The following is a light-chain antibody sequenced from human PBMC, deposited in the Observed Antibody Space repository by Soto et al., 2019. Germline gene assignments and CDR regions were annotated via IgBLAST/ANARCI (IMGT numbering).Light chain of an antibody. J-gene: IGLJ1*01. CDR1: SSDVGGYNY. CDR2: EVS. V-gene: IGLV2-14*01. Sequence: QSALTQPRSVSGSPGQSVTISCNGTSSDVGGYNYVSWYQLHPGKAPKLIIYEVSHRPSGASNHFSGYKSGNTASLTISGLQAEDEADYYCSSYTSTSTPGVFGTGTKLTVL. CDR3: SSYTSTSTPGV.